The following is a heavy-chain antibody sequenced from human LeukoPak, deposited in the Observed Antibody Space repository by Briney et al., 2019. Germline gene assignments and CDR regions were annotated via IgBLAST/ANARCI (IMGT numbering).Heavy chain of an antibody. D-gene: IGHD3-22*01. CDR1: GGTFSSYA. V-gene: IGHV1-69*05. J-gene: IGHJ4*02. CDR3: ARGDEIYYDSSGYYGGGDY. Sequence: SVKVSCKASGGTFSSYAISWVRQAPGQGLEWMGGIIPIFGTANYAQKFQGRVTMTRDTSISTAYMELSRLRSDDTAVYYCARGDEIYYDSSGYYGGGDYWGQGTLVTVSS. CDR2: IIPIFGTA.